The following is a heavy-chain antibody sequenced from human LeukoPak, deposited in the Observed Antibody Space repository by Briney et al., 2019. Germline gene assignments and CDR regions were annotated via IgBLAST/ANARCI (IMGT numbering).Heavy chain of an antibody. CDR3: ATNTMFRGIHAFGI. J-gene: IGHJ3*02. CDR2: IYPGDSDT. CDR1: GYSFTTYW. V-gene: IGHV5-51*01. D-gene: IGHD3-10*01. Sequence: PGESLKISCQGSGYSFTTYWIAWVRQMPGKGLEWMGIIYPGDSDTRYNPSFQGQVTISADKSISTAYLQWSSLKASDSAMYYCATNTMFRGIHAFGIWGQGTMVTVSS.